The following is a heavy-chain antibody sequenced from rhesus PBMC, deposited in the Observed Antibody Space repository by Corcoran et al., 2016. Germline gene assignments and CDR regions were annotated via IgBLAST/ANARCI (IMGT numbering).Heavy chain of an antibody. CDR1: GYTFTDYY. CDR2: VEPQDVEA. V-gene: IGHV1-111*02. CDR3: ATGSSWSSDY. J-gene: IGHJ4*01. D-gene: IGHD6-13*01. Sequence: EVQLVQSGAEVKKPGASVKISCKASGYTFTDYYLHWVRQAPGKGLEWMGRVEPQDVEANPAQKFQDRVTITADTSTDTAYMELSSLRSEDTAVYYCATGSSWSSDYWGQGVLVTVSS.